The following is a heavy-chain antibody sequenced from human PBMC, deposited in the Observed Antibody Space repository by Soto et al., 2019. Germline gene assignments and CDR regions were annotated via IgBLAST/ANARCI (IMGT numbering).Heavy chain of an antibody. CDR1: GGSISSGGYY. CDR2: IYYSGST. Sequence: SETLSLTCPVSGGSISSGGYYWSWIRQHPGKGLEWIGYIYYSGSTYYNPSLKSRVTISVDTSKNQFPLKLSSVTAADTAVYYCARDENYGYYYYGMDVWGQGTTVTVSS. V-gene: IGHV4-31*03. CDR3: ARDENYGYYYYGMDV. J-gene: IGHJ6*02. D-gene: IGHD4-17*01.